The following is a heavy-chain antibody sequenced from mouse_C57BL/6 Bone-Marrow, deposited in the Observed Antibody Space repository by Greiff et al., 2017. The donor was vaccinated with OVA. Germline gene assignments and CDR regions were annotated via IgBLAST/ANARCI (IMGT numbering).Heavy chain of an antibody. CDR3: ARLPFITTVVDGFAY. CDR2: IFPGSGST. Sequence: VKLVESGPELVKPGASVKISCKASGYTFTDYYINWVKQRPGQGLEWIGWIFPGSGSTYYNEKFKGKATLTVDKSSSTAYMLLSSLTSEDSAVYFCARLPFITTVVDGFAYWGQGTLVTVSA. J-gene: IGHJ3*01. V-gene: IGHV1-75*01. CDR1: GYTFTDYY. D-gene: IGHD1-1*01.